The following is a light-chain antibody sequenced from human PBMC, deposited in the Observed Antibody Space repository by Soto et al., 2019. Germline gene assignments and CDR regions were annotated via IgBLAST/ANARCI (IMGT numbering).Light chain of an antibody. CDR1: RSNIGSNT. J-gene: IGLJ1*01. CDR3: AAWDDSLNVHV. V-gene: IGLV1-44*01. Sequence: QSALTQPPSASGTPGQRVTISWFGIRSNIGSNTVNWYQQLPGTAPKLLIYSNNQRPSGVPDRFSGSKSGTSASLAISGLQSEDEADYYCAAWDDSLNVHVFGTGTKVTVL. CDR2: SNN.